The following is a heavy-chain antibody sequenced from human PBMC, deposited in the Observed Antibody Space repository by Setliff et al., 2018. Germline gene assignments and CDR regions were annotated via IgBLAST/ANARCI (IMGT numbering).Heavy chain of an antibody. Sequence: ASVKVSCKASGHTFITFGISWVRQAPGQGLEWMGWISAYSDDTKYAEKFQGRVTMTMDTSTGTAYMELRSLRSDDTAVYYCARAPAYSSTPGSYAFDIWGQGTMVTVSS. CDR1: GHTFITFG. CDR2: ISAYSDDT. V-gene: IGHV1-18*01. D-gene: IGHD6-13*01. J-gene: IGHJ3*02. CDR3: ARAPAYSSTPGSYAFDI.